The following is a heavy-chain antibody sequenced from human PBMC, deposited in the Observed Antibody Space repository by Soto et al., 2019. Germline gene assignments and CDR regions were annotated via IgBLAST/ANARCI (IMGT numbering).Heavy chain of an antibody. J-gene: IGHJ3*02. Sequence: ASVKVSCKASGYTFTSYGISWVRQAPGQGLEWMGWISAYNGNTNYAQKLQGRVTMTTDTSTSTAYMELTSLRSDDTAVDYCARVFVLTGVAATRTDAFDIWGQGTMVTVSS. CDR2: ISAYNGNT. CDR3: ARVFVLTGVAATRTDAFDI. CDR1: GYTFTSYG. V-gene: IGHV1-18*01. D-gene: IGHD2-15*01.